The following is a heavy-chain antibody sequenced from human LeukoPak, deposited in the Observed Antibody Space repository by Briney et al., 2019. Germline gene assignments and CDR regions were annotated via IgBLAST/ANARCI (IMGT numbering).Heavy chain of an antibody. Sequence: PGGSLRLSCAASGFTFSSYGMHWVRQAPGKGLEWVAVISYDGSKKYYADSVKGRFTISRDNSKNTLYLQMNSLRAEDTAVYYCATNRGYYFDYWGQGTLVTVSS. CDR3: ATNRGYYFDY. J-gene: IGHJ4*02. CDR2: ISYDGSKK. CDR1: GFTFSSYG. V-gene: IGHV3-30*03. D-gene: IGHD2/OR15-2a*01.